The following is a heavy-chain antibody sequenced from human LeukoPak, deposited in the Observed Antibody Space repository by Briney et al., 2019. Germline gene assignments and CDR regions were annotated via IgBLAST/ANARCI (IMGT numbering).Heavy chain of an antibody. CDR3: SKAYYYGSGNYYNPTSSFDY. Sequence: GGSLRLSCAASGFTFSNYWMSWVRQSPGKGLEWVANIKEDGSEKYYVDSVKGRFTISRDNAKNSLSLQLNSLRAEDTAVYLWSKAYYYGSGNYYNPTSSFDYWGQGTLVTVSS. D-gene: IGHD3-10*01. CDR1: GFTFSNYW. V-gene: IGHV3-7*04. CDR2: IKEDGSEK. J-gene: IGHJ4*02.